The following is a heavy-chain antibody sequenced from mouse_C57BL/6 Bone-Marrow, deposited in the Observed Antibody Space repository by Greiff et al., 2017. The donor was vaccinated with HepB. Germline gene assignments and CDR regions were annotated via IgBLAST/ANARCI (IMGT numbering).Heavy chain of an antibody. D-gene: IGHD3-2*02. J-gene: IGHJ4*01. V-gene: IGHV1-59*01. CDR1: GYTFTSYW. CDR3: ARSPPLSGYYAMDY. Sequence: QVQLQQPGAELVRPGTSVKLSCKASGYTFTSYWMHWVKQRPGQGLEWIGVIDPSDSYTNYNQKFKGKATLTVDTSSSTAYMQLSSLTSADSAVYYCARSPPLSGYYAMDYWGQGTSVTVSS. CDR2: IDPSDSYT.